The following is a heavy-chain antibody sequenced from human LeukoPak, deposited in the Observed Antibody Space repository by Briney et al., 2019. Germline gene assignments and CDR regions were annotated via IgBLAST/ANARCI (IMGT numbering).Heavy chain of an antibody. J-gene: IGHJ4*02. CDR2: IRSIAYGGTT. V-gene: IGHV3-49*03. D-gene: IGHD3-22*01. CDR1: GFTFGDYA. Sequence: AGGSLRLSCTASGFTFGDYALNWFRQAPGKGLEWVGFIRSIAYGGTTEYAASVKGRFIISRDDSKSIAYLQMNSLNTEDTAVYYCTSFYYFDSSGSPFDYWGQGTLVTVSS. CDR3: TSFYYFDSSGSPFDY.